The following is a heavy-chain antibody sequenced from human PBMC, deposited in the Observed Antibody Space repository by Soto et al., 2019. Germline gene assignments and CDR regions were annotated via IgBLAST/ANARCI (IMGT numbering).Heavy chain of an antibody. Sequence: SETLSLTCTVSGGSISSGDYYWSWIRQPPGKGLEWIGYIYYSGSTYYNPSLKSRVTISVDTSKNQFSLKLSSVTAADTAVYYCARARYYDSSGDFDYWGQGTLVTVSS. V-gene: IGHV4-30-4*01. CDR1: GGSISSGDYY. D-gene: IGHD3-22*01. CDR2: IYYSGST. CDR3: ARARYYDSSGDFDY. J-gene: IGHJ4*02.